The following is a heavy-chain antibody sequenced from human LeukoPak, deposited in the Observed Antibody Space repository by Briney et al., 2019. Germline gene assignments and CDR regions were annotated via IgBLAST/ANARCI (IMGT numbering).Heavy chain of an antibody. CDR3: AKNQFSSWYYFDY. D-gene: IGHD2-2*01. J-gene: IGHJ4*02. Sequence: TGGSLRLSCAASGFTLTTYGMHWVRQAPGKGLEWVAFIRYDGGDKYYADSVKGRFTISRDDSKNTLYLQMNSLRAEDTAVYYCAKNQFSSWYYFDYWGQGTLVTVSS. CDR1: GFTLTTYG. V-gene: IGHV3-30*02. CDR2: IRYDGGDK.